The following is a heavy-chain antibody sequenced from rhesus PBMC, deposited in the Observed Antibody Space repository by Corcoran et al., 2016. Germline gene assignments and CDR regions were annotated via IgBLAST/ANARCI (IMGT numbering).Heavy chain of an antibody. Sequence: QVQLQESGRGLVKPSETLSLTCAVSGYSISSGYDWGWIRQPPGKGLEYIGYISGSSGVTYYNPSLKSRVTIPKDTSKNQFSLKLTSVTAADTAVYYCGRGAAIDYWGQGVLVTVSS. D-gene: IGHD6-25*01. CDR1: GYSISSGYD. CDR2: ISGSSGVT. CDR3: GRGAAIDY. J-gene: IGHJ4*01. V-gene: IGHV4-99*02.